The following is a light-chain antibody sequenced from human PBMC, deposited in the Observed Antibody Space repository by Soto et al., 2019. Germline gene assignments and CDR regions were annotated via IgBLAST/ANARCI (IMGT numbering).Light chain of an antibody. Sequence: DIQMTQSPSTLSASVGDRVSITCRASQSVGSWLAWYQQKPGKAPKFLIYDASNLESGVPSRFSGSGSGTEFTLTITSLHRDDFATYYCQQYNSYSRTFGQGTKVEIK. J-gene: IGKJ1*01. CDR2: DAS. CDR3: QQYNSYSRT. V-gene: IGKV1-5*01. CDR1: QSVGSW.